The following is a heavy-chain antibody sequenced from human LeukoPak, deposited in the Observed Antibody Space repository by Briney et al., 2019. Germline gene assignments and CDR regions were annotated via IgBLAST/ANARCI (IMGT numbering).Heavy chain of an antibody. CDR1: GFTFSSYS. D-gene: IGHD3-10*01. V-gene: IGHV3-21*01. CDR2: ISSSSSYI. Sequence: GGSRRLSCAASGFTFSSYSMNWVRQAPGKGLEWVSSISSSSSYIYYADSVKGRFTISRDNAKNSLYLQMNSLRAEDTAVYYCARGVGTGAFDIWGQGTMVTVSS. J-gene: IGHJ3*02. CDR3: ARGVGTGAFDI.